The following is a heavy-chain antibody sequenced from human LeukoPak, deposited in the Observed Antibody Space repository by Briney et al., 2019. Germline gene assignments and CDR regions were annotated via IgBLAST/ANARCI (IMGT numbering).Heavy chain of an antibody. CDR2: IYGGVTT. V-gene: IGHV3-66*01. J-gene: IGHJ4*02. CDR3: ARGPNYDILTGYNYYFDY. CDR1: GFTFNGHW. Sequence: GGSLRLSCEASGFTFNGHWMHWVRQAPGKGLEWVSVIYGGVTTHYAGSVKGRFTISTDNSKNTLYLQMNSLRAEDTAVYYCARGPNYDILTGYNYYFDYWGQGTLVTVSS. D-gene: IGHD3-9*01.